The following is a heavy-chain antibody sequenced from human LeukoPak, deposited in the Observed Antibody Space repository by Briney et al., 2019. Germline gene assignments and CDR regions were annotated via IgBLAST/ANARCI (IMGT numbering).Heavy chain of an antibody. J-gene: IGHJ4*02. CDR1: GYTFTSYA. Sequence: ASVKVSCKASGYTFTSYAMNWVRQAPGQELEWMGWINTNTGNPTYAQGFTGRFVFSLDTSVSTAYLQISSLKAEDTAVYYCARDLTIAARREFGYWGQGTLVTVSS. V-gene: IGHV7-4-1*02. CDR2: INTNTGNP. D-gene: IGHD6-6*01. CDR3: ARDLTIAARREFGY.